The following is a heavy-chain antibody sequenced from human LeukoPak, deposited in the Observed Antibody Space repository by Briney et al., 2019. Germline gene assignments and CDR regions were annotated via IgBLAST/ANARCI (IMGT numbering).Heavy chain of an antibody. Sequence: GGSLRLSCAASGFTFSSYAMSWVRQAPGKGLEWVSAISGSGGSTYYADSVKGRFTISRDNSKNTLYLQMNSLRAEDTAVYYCAKDYYDSSGYVPPDAFDIWGQGIMVTVSS. CDR3: AKDYYDSSGYVPPDAFDI. CDR2: ISGSGGST. D-gene: IGHD3-22*01. CDR1: GFTFSSYA. J-gene: IGHJ3*02. V-gene: IGHV3-23*01.